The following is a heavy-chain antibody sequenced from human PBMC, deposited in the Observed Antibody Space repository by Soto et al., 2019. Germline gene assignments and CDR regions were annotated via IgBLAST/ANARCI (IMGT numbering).Heavy chain of an antibody. J-gene: IGHJ3*02. CDR1: GYTFTSYA. CDR2: INAGNGNT. V-gene: IGHV1-3*01. D-gene: IGHD6-13*01. CDR3: ARGGGIAAAVAGGDAFDI. Sequence: ASVKVSCKASGYTFTSYAMHWVRQAPGQRLEWMGWINAGNGNTKYSQKFQGRVTITRDTSASTAYMELSSLRSEDTAVYYCARGGGIAAAVAGGDAFDIWGQGTMVTVSS.